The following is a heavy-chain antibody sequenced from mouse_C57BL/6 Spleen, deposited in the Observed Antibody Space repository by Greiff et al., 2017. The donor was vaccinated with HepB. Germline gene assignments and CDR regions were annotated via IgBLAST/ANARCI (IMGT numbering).Heavy chain of an antibody. CDR2: ISSGSSTI. CDR3: ARPGGLRRAWFAY. CDR1: GFTFSDYG. V-gene: IGHV5-17*01. Sequence: EVQLVESGGGLVKPGGSLKLYCAASGFTFSDYGMHWVRQAPEKGLEWVAYISSGSSTIYYADTVKGRFTIARDTAKNTLFLQMTSLRSEDTDMYYCARPGGLRRAWFAYWGQGTLVTVSA. J-gene: IGHJ3*01. D-gene: IGHD2-4*01.